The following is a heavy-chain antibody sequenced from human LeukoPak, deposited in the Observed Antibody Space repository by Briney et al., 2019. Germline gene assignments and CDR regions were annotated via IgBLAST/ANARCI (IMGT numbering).Heavy chain of an antibody. CDR2: INHSGST. V-gene: IGHV4-34*01. D-gene: IGHD2-8*01. J-gene: IGHJ3*02. CDR3: ARTGNGIYDAFEI. CDR1: GGPFSGYY. Sequence: PSETLSLTCAVYGGPFSGYYWSWIRQPPGKGLEWIGEINHSGSTNYNPSLKSRVTISVDTSKNQFSLRLSSVTAADTAVYYCARTGNGIYDAFEIWGQGTMVTVSS.